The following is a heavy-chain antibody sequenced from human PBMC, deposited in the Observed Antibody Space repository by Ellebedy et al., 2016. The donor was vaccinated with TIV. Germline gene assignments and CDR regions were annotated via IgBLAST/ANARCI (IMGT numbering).Heavy chain of an antibody. CDR3: AKGLPPFDY. CDR1: GFTFSSYA. CDR2: ITDSGGDT. Sequence: GGSLRLXCAASGFTFSSYAMSWVRQAPGKGLEWISAITDSGGDTYHADSLKGRFTISRDNSKNTLYLQMNSLRAEDTAVYYCAKGLPPFDYWGQGTLVTVSS. V-gene: IGHV3-23*01. J-gene: IGHJ4*02.